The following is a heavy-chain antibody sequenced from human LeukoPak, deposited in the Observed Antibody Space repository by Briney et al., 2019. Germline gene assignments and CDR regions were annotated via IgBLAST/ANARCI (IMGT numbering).Heavy chain of an antibody. CDR1: GFSSSSYA. V-gene: IGHV3-23*01. D-gene: IGHD1-20*01. CDR2: ISGSGVST. J-gene: IGHJ3*02. CDR3: AKGINWNRPGNAFDI. Sequence: HPGGSLRLSCAASGFSSSSYAMSWVRQAPGKGLEWVSGISGSGVSTYNADSVKGRFTISRDNSKNTLYLQMNSLRAEDTAVYYCAKGINWNRPGNAFDIWGQGTMVTVSS.